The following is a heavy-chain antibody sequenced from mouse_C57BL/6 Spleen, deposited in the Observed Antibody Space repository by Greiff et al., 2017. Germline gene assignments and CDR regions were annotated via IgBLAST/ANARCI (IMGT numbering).Heavy chain of an antibody. D-gene: IGHD1-1*01. V-gene: IGHV1-69*01. CDR1: GYTFTSYW. J-gene: IGHJ1*03. Sequence: QVQLQQPGAELVMPGASVKLSCKASGYTFTSYWMHWVKQRPGQGLEWIGEIDPSDSYTNYNQKFKGKSTLTVDKSSSTAYMQLSSLTSEDFAVYYCARKIYYYGSSHWYFDVWGTGTTVTVSS. CDR3: ARKIYYYGSSHWYFDV. CDR2: IDPSDSYT.